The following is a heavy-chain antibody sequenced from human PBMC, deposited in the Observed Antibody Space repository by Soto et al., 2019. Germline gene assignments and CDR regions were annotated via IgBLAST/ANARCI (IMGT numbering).Heavy chain of an antibody. D-gene: IGHD5-12*01. CDR1: GFTFSSYA. V-gene: IGHV3-30-3*01. Sequence: GGSLRLSCAASGFTFSSYAMRWVRQAPGKGLEWVAVISYDGSNKYYADSVKGRFTISRDNSKNTLYLQMNSLRAEDTAVYYCARGAGFNVEMATILFHWGQGTLVTVSS. CDR3: ARGAGFNVEMATILFH. J-gene: IGHJ4*02. CDR2: ISYDGSNK.